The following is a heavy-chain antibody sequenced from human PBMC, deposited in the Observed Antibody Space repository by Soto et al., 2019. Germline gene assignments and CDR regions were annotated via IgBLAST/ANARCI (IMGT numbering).Heavy chain of an antibody. CDR1: GFSFNDNW. D-gene: IGHD2-2*01. CDR2: LKSYGRDT. Sequence: GCLVLAGSASGFSFNDNWIHGVRQVPGKGLMWVSRLKSYGRDTIYADSVKGRFTVSRDSAKNTLYLQMNSLRVEDTAVYHCVREMPVPIRGGYYYYSVLDAWGQGTKVTVYS. V-gene: IGHV3-74*01. J-gene: IGHJ6*02. CDR3: VREMPVPIRGGYYYYSVLDA.